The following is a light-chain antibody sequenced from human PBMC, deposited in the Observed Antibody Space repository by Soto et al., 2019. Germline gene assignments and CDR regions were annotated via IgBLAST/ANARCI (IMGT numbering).Light chain of an antibody. CDR1: SSDVGGYNY. Sequence: QSVLTQPASVSRSPGQSITISCTGTSSDVGGYNYVSWYQHHPGKAPKLMIYDVSNRPSGVSNRFSGSKSGNTASLTISGLQADDEADYYCSSYTTSSTYVFGTGTKVTVL. CDR2: DVS. V-gene: IGLV2-14*03. J-gene: IGLJ1*01. CDR3: SSYTTSSTYV.